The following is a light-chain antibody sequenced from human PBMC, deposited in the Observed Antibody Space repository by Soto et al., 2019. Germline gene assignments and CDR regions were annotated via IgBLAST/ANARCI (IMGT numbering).Light chain of an antibody. CDR3: LQYQSYWT. V-gene: IGKV1-5*03. J-gene: IGKJ1*01. Sequence: DIQMTQSPSTLSASVGDRVSITCRDSQSISRQLAWYQQKPGKAPNLLISQASNLETGVPSRFTGSGSGTEFTLTISSLQPDDLATYYCLQYQSYWTFGQGTKVEVK. CDR2: QAS. CDR1: QSISRQ.